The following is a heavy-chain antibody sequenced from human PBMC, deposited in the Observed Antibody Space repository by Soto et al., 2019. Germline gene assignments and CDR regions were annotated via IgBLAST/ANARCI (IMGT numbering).Heavy chain of an antibody. CDR3: ARPLSSTSCYGCYYYGMDV. Sequence: SVKVACKASGGTFSSYAISWVRLAPGQGLEWMGGIIPIFGTANYAQKFQGRVTITGDESTSTAYMELSSLRSEDTAVYYCARPLSSTSCYGCYYYGMDVWGQGTTVTVSS. J-gene: IGHJ6*02. D-gene: IGHD2-2*01. CDR1: GGTFSSYA. CDR2: IIPIFGTA. V-gene: IGHV1-69*13.